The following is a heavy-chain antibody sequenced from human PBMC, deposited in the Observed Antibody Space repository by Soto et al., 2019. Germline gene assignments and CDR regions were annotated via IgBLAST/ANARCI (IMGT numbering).Heavy chain of an antibody. Sequence: GGSLRLSCAASGFTFSSYAMSWVRQAPGKGLEWVSAISGSGGSTYYADSVKGRFTISRDNSKNTLYLQMNSLRAEDTAVYYCAKPWVNRDSGGFFFDYWGQGTLVTVSS. J-gene: IGHJ4*02. CDR1: GFTFSSYA. CDR3: AKPWVNRDSGGFFFDY. D-gene: IGHD1-26*01. V-gene: IGHV3-23*01. CDR2: ISGSGGST.